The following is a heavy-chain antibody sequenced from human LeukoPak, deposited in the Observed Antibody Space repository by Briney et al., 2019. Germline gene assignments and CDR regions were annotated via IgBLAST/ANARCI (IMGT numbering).Heavy chain of an antibody. CDR2: ISSSSSNI. Sequence: PGGSLRLSCAASGFTFSIYSMNWVRQAPGKGLGWVSSISSSSSNIYYADSVKGRFTISRDNAKNSLYLQMNSLRAEDTAVYYCARDYDSSGFYDYWGQGTLVTVSS. D-gene: IGHD3-22*01. V-gene: IGHV3-21*01. CDR3: ARDYDSSGFYDY. CDR1: GFTFSIYS. J-gene: IGHJ4*02.